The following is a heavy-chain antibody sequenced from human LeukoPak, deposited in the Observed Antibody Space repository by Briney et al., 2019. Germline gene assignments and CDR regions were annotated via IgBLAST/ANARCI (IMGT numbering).Heavy chain of an antibody. J-gene: IGHJ6*02. CDR1: GYTFTSYG. D-gene: IGHD1-26*01. Sequence: ASVKVSCKASGYTFTSYGINWVRQAPGQGLEWMGWISAYNGNTNYAQKLQGRVTMTTDTSTSTAYMELRSLRSDDTAVYYCARDRIGHLLYHYYYGMDVWGQGTTVTVSS. V-gene: IGHV1-18*01. CDR2: ISAYNGNT. CDR3: ARDRIGHLLYHYYYGMDV.